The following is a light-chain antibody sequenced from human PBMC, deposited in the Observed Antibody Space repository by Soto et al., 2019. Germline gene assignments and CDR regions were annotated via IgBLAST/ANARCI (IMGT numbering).Light chain of an antibody. V-gene: IGKV3-15*01. Sequence: EFVLTQSPGTLSLSPGERATLSCRASQTVRNNYLAWYQQKPGQAPRLLIYDASSRATGIPARFSGSGSGTEFTLTISSLQSEDFAVYYCQQYNNWPRTFGQRTKV. J-gene: IGKJ1*01. CDR3: QQYNNWPRT. CDR1: QTVRNN. CDR2: DAS.